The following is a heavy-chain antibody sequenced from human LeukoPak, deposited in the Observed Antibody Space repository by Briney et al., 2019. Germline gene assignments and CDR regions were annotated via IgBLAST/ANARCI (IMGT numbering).Heavy chain of an antibody. D-gene: IGHD6-6*01. CDR3: ARVPLAARGAVYFYYMAV. V-gene: IGHV4-59*01. J-gene: IGHJ6*03. Sequence: SETLSLTCTVSGGSISSYYWSWIRQPPGKGLEWIGYIYYSGSTNYNPSLKSRVTISIDTSKNQFSLKLSSVTAADTAVYYCARVPLAARGAVYFYYMAVWGKGTTVTVSS. CDR2: IYYSGST. CDR1: GGSISSYY.